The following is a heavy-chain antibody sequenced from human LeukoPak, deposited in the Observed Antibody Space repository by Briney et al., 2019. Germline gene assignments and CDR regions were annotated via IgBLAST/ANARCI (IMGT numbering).Heavy chain of an antibody. D-gene: IGHD5-18*01. V-gene: IGHV3-7*01. CDR1: GFTFENYW. J-gene: IGHJ4*02. CDR2: IKQDGSVE. CDR3: ARWAGVTDQ. Sequence: GGSLRLSCAASGFTFENYWMSWVRQVPRKGPEWVANIKQDGSVEHYLDSVKGRFTISRDNAKNSLFLQTNSLIAEDTAVYYCARWAGVTDQWGQGTLVTVSS.